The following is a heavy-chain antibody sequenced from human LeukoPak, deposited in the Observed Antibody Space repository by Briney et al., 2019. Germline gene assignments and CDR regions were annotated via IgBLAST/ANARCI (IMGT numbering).Heavy chain of an antibody. D-gene: IGHD1-26*01. J-gene: IGHJ4*02. Sequence: GGSLRLSCAGSGFTFSSYGMNWVRQAPGKGLEWVSYISSSSYTIYYAGSVKGRFTISRDNAKNSLYLQMNSLRAEDTAVYYCAREGGEWELLRTFDYWGQGTLVTVSS. CDR3: AREGGEWELLRTFDY. V-gene: IGHV3-48*03. CDR2: ISSSSYTI. CDR1: GFTFSSYG.